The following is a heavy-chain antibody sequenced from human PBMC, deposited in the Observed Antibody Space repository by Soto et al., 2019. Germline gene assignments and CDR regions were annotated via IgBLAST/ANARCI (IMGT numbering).Heavy chain of an antibody. CDR3: ATSTYADFWRGSY. D-gene: IGHD3-3*01. CDR2: INPNTGGA. Sequence: QVQLVQSGAELKKPGASVKVSCKSSGYTFSDFYIHWVRQAPGQGLEWMGWINPNTGGAVYAQKFLGRVPMTRDTSIRTAYTELSRLASDDTAIYSCATSTYADFWRGSYWGQGTLVTVSS. V-gene: IGHV1-2*02. J-gene: IGHJ4*02. CDR1: GYTFSDFY.